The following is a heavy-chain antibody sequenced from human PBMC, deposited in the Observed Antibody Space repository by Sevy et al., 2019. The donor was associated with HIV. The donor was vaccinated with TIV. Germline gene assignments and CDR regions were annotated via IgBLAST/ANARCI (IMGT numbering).Heavy chain of an antibody. CDR2: FDPEDGET. Sequence: ASVKVSCKVSGYTLTKLSMHWVRQAPGKGLEWMGSFDPEDGETLYAQSLQGRITMTEDTSTDTAYMELNSLRSEDTAVYYYATTKDYYESSDWPFDYWGQGTLVTVSS. V-gene: IGHV1-24*01. CDR1: GYTLTKLS. CDR3: ATTKDYYESSDWPFDY. D-gene: IGHD3-22*01. J-gene: IGHJ4*02.